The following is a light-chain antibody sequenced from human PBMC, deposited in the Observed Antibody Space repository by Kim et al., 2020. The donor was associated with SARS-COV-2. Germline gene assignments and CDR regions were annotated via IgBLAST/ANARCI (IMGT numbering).Light chain of an antibody. CDR3: HQYGSSPYT. CDR2: GAS. Sequence: EIVLTQSPGTLSVSPGERATLSCRASRSVDSSYLAWYQQKPGQAPRLLIYGASRRATDIPDRFSGSGSGTDFTLTINRLEPEDFAVYHCHQYGSSPYTFGQGTKLEI. V-gene: IGKV3-20*01. J-gene: IGKJ2*01. CDR1: RSVDSSY.